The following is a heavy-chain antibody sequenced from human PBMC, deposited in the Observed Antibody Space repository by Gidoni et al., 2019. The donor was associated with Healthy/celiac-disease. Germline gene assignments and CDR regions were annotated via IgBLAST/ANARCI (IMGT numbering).Heavy chain of an antibody. CDR2: ISYDGSNK. J-gene: IGHJ4*02. D-gene: IGHD6-19*01. Sequence: QVQLVESGGGVVQPGRSLRLSCAASGFTFSSYAMHWVRQAPGKGLEWVAVISYDGSNKYYADSVKGRFTISRDNSKNTLYLQMNSLRAEDTAVYYCARDWAGTFDYWGQGTLVTVSS. CDR1: GFTFSSYA. CDR3: ARDWAGTFDY. V-gene: IGHV3-30-3*01.